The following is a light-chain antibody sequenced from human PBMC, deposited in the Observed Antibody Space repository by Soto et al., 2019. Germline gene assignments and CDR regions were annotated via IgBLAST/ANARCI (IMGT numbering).Light chain of an antibody. J-gene: IGKJ1*01. CDR2: DAS. V-gene: IGKV3-15*01. CDR3: QQYNYWPRT. CDR1: QSVSSN. Sequence: EILMTQSPATLSVSPGERATLSCRANQSVSSNLAWYQQQPGQAPRLLIYDASMRATGIPVRFSGTGSGTEFSLTISSLQSEDFAVYYCQQYNYWPRTFGQGTKVDI.